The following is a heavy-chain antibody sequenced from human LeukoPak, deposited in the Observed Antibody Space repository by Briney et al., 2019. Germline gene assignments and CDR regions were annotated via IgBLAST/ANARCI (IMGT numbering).Heavy chain of an antibody. Sequence: GGSLRLSCTVSGFTVSSNSMTWVRQAPGKGLEWVSSISGSGDNMDYADSVKGRFTISRDNPENTLYLQMNSLRGEDTAVYYCARDGYSGSYYRLYYFFMDVWGKGTTVTVSS. CDR2: ISGSGDNM. V-gene: IGHV3-23*01. CDR3: ARDGYSGSYYRLYYFFMDV. CDR1: GFTVSSNS. J-gene: IGHJ6*03. D-gene: IGHD1-26*01.